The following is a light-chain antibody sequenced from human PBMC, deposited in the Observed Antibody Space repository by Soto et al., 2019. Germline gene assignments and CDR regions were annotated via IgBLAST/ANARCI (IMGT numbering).Light chain of an antibody. V-gene: IGKV3-20*01. CDR3: QQYGSSFT. CDR2: GAS. J-gene: IGKJ3*01. CDR1: QSVFSSY. Sequence: EIVLTQSPGTLSLSPGERATLSCRASQSVFSSYLAWYQQKPGQAPRLLIYGASARATGIPDRFSGSGSGTDFTLTISRLEPEDFAVYYCQQYGSSFTFGPGTIVDIK.